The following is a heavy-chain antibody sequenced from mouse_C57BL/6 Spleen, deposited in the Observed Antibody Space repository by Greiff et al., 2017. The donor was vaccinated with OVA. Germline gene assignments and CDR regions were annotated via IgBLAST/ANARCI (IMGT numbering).Heavy chain of an antibody. V-gene: IGHV5-6*01. Sequence: EVLLVESGGDLVKPGGSLKLSCAASGFTFSSYGMSWVRQTPDKRLEWVATISSGGSYTYYPDSVKGRFTISRDNAKNTLYLQMSSLKSEDTAMYYCAIDLGDYWGQGTTLTVSS. CDR1: GFTFSSYG. J-gene: IGHJ2*01. CDR3: AIDLGDY. CDR2: ISSGGSYT. D-gene: IGHD3-1*01.